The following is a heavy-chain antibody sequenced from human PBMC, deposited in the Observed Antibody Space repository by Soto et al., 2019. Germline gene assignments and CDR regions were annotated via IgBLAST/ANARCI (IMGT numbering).Heavy chain of an antibody. CDR2: IYYSGST. V-gene: IGHV4-31*03. J-gene: IGHJ6*02. CDR3: ARVGYSYPIYRADRGLYGMDV. CDR1: GGSISSGGYY. Sequence: QVQLQESGPGLVKPSQTLSLTCTVSGGSISSGGYYWSWIRQHPGKGLEWIGYIYYSGSTYYNPSPKSRVTTSVDTSKNQFSLKLSSVTAADTAVYYCARVGYSYPIYRADRGLYGMDVWGQGTTVTVSS. D-gene: IGHD5-18*01.